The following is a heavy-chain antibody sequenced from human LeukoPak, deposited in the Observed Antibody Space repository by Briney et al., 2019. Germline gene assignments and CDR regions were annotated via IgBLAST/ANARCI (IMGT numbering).Heavy chain of an antibody. J-gene: IGHJ4*02. CDR3: ARDCIGCHGFDH. CDR2: VSAYADNT. Sequence: ASVKVSCMASGYTFTNYGISWVRQAPGQGLEWMGWVSAYADNTNYVQKVQGRVTMTTDTSTSTAYMELRSLRSDDTAVYYCARDCIGCHGFDHWGQGTLVTVSS. D-gene: IGHD2-15*01. V-gene: IGHV1-18*01. CDR1: GYTFTNYG.